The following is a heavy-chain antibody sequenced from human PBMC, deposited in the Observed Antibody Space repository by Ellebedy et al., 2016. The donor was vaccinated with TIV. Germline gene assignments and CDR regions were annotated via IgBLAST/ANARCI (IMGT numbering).Heavy chain of an antibody. D-gene: IGHD3-10*01. CDR2: IYSGVST. CDR1: GFTVSNNY. V-gene: IGHV3-53*01. J-gene: IGHJ4*02. Sequence: PGGSLRLSCAASGFTVSNNYISWVRPAPGKGLEWVSVIYSGVSTYYADSVKGRFTISRDNSKNTVYLQMNSLRAEDTAVYYCASPPGVVALWGQGTLVTVSS. CDR3: ASPPGVVAL.